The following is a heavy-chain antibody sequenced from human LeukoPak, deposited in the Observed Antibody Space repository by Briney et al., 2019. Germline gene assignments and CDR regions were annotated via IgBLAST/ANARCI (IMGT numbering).Heavy chain of an antibody. J-gene: IGHJ3*02. V-gene: IGHV4-59*01. D-gene: IGHD3-22*01. CDR2: IHYSGST. CDR1: GDSITSFY. Sequence: SETLSLTCTVSGDSITSFYWSWIRQPPGKGLEWIGYIHYSGSTNYNPSLNSRVTISVDTSKNQFSLKLTSATAADTAVYYCARGFRKYYDSSGYYPEAFDIWGQGTMVTVSS. CDR3: ARGFRKYYDSSGYYPEAFDI.